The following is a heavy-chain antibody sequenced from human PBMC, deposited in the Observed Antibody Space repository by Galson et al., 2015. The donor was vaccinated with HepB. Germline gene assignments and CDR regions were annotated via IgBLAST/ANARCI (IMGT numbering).Heavy chain of an antibody. J-gene: IGHJ6*02. V-gene: IGHV3-30*18. D-gene: IGHD1-26*01. CDR3: AKEVWVGATTLEYYYYYGMDV. CDR1: EFSFGYSG. CDR2: ISSDGRYQ. Sequence: SLRTSCAADEFSFGYSGLRGVGQAPGKGVDWMVVISSDGRYQYYADAVKGRFTISRDNSKNTLYLQMNSLRAEDTAVYYCAKEVWVGATTLEYYYYYGMDVWGQGTTVTVSS.